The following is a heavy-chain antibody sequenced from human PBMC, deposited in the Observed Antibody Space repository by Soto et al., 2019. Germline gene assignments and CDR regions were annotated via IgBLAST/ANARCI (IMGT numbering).Heavy chain of an antibody. CDR3: ARAWQYSSGFFDY. Sequence: SETLSLTCTVSGGSISSYYWSWIRQPPGKGLEWIGYIYYSGGTNYNPSLKSRVTISVDTSKNQFSLKLSSVTAADTAVYYCARAWQYSSGFFDYWGRGTLVTVSS. D-gene: IGHD6-19*01. CDR1: GGSISSYY. CDR2: IYYSGGT. J-gene: IGHJ4*02. V-gene: IGHV4-59*01.